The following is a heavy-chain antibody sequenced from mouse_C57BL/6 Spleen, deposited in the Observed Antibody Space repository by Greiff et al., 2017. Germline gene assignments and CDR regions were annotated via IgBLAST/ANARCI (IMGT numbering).Heavy chain of an antibody. V-gene: IGHV1-66*01. CDR3: ARGQNPYYFDY. J-gene: IGHJ2*01. CDR1: GYSFTSYY. D-gene: IGHD3-3*01. Sequence: VQLQQSGPELVKPGASVKISCKASGYSFTSYYIHWVKQRPGQGLEWIGWIYPGSGNTKYNEKFKGKATLTADTSSSTAYMQLSSLTSEDSAVYYCARGQNPYYFDYWGQGTTLTVSS. CDR2: IYPGSGNT.